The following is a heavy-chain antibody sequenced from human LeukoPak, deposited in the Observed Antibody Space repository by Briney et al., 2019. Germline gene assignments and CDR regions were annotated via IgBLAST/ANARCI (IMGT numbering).Heavy chain of an antibody. J-gene: IGHJ4*02. V-gene: IGHV3-9*01. CDR3: AKGTLLGYCSGGSCYFDY. CDR1: GFTFDDYA. Sequence: GRSLRLSCAASGFTFDDYAMHWVRQAPGKGLEWVSGISWNSGSIGYADSVKGRFTISRDNAKNSLYLQMNSLRAEDTALYYCAKGTLLGYCSGGSCYFDYWGQGTLVTVSS. D-gene: IGHD2-15*01. CDR2: ISWNSGSI.